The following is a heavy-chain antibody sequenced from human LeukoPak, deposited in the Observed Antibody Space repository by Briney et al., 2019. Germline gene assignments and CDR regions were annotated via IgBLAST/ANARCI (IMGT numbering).Heavy chain of an antibody. CDR2: IYYSGST. J-gene: IGHJ2*01. Sequence: PSETLSLTCTVSGGSISSYYWSWIRQPPGKGLEWIGYIYYSGSTNYNPSLKSRVTISVDTSKNQFSLKLSSVTAADTAVYYCARDRGPGGWLQSGWYFDLWGRGTLVTVSS. CDR3: ARDRGPGGWLQSGWYFDL. D-gene: IGHD5-24*01. CDR1: GGSISSYY. V-gene: IGHV4-59*01.